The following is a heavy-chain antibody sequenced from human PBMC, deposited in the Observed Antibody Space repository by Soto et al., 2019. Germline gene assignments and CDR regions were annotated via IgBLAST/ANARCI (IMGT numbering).Heavy chain of an antibody. D-gene: IGHD7-27*01. J-gene: IGHJ4*02. Sequence: QVHLQESGPGLVKPSETLSLTCSVSGGSINNHYWSWIRQPPGKGLEWIGYVYYTGSTNYNPSLKSLVTMSVDTSKSQFSLNLTSLTAADTAIYYCARANWYSEYWGQGTLVTVAS. CDR1: GGSINNHY. V-gene: IGHV4-59*11. CDR3: ARANWYSEY. CDR2: VYYTGST.